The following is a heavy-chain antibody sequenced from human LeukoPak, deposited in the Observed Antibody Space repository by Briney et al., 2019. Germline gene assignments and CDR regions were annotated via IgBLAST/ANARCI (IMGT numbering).Heavy chain of an antibody. J-gene: IGHJ4*02. CDR2: IYPGDSDT. CDR1: GYTFTSYW. CDR3: ARLVGTSLLETSFDF. V-gene: IGHV5-51*01. D-gene: IGHD1-26*01. Sequence: GESLKISCKGSGYTFTSYWIGWVRQMPGKGLDWMGIIYPGDSDTRYSPSFQGQVTISVDKSISTAYLQWSSLKASDTAMYYCARLVGTSLLETSFDFWGQGTLVTVSS.